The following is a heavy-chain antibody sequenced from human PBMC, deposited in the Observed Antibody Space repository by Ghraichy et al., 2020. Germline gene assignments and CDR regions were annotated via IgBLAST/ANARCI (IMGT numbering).Heavy chain of an antibody. CDR3: ARDGGAAWELYS. J-gene: IGHJ5*02. V-gene: IGHV3-7*01. CDR2: IKQDGSEK. D-gene: IGHD1-26*01. Sequence: GGSLRLSCAASGFTFSNHWMSWVRQASGKGLEWVANIKQDGSEKYYVDSVKGRFTISRDNAKNSLYLQMNSLRAEDTAVYCCARDGGAAWELYSWGQGTLVTVSS. CDR1: GFTFSNHW.